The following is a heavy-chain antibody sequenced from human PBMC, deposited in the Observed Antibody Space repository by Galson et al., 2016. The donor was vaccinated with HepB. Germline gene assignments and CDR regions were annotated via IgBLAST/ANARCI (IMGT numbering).Heavy chain of an antibody. Sequence: LRLSCAGSGVTLSNYVVMWVRQTPGTGLAWVSAMSGGGHTFYADSVTGRFTMSRDNSKNTLFLETNGLRPEDTAIYYCSTNTTTAAMDVWGEGTTVIVS. V-gene: IGHV3-23*01. D-gene: IGHD2-8*01. CDR1: GVTLSNYV. CDR3: STNTTTAAMDV. J-gene: IGHJ6*03. CDR2: MSGGGHT.